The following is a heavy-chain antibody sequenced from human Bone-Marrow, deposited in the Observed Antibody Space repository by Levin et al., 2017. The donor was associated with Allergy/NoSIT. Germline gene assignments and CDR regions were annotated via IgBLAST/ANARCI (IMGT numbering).Heavy chain of an antibody. CDR3: ARVRIVVVTADWDY. CDR1: GFTFSSYS. CDR2: ISSSSSTI. D-gene: IGHD2-21*02. V-gene: IGHV3-48*04. J-gene: IGHJ4*02. Sequence: GGSLRLSCAASGFTFSSYSMNWVRQAPGKGLEWVSYISSSSSTIYYADSVKGRFTISRDNAKNSLYLQMNSLRAEDTAVYYCARVRIVVVTADWDYWGQGTLVTVSS.